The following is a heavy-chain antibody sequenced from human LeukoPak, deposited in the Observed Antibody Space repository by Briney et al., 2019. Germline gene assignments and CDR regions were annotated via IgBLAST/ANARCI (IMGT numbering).Heavy chain of an antibody. D-gene: IGHD3-22*01. J-gene: IGHJ4*02. CDR1: GFTFSNAR. V-gene: IGHV3-15*01. CDR2: IKSKTDGGTT. CDR3: TIYSAYDSTGGLY. Sequence: EGSLRLSGAASGFTFSNARMSWVRQAPGKGLEWVGRIKSKTDGGTTDYAAPVKGRFTISRDDSKNTLYLQMNSLKTEDTAVYYCTIYSAYDSTGGLYWGQGTLVTVSS.